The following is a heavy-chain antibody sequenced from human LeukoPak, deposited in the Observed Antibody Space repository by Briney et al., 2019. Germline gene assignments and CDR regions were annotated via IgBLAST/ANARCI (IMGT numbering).Heavy chain of an antibody. D-gene: IGHD5-24*01. V-gene: IGHV3-48*01. CDR3: AKAGGDGYNYGFDY. CDR1: GFTFSSYS. Sequence: GGSLRLSCAASGFTFSSYSMNWVRQAPGKGLEWVSYISSSSKTIYYADSVKGRFTISRDNSKNTLYLQMNSLRAEDTAVYCCAKAGGDGYNYGFDYWGQGTLVTVSS. CDR2: ISSSSKTI. J-gene: IGHJ4*02.